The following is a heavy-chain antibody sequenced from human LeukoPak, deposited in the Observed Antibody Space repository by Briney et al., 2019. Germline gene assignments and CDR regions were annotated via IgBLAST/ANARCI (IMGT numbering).Heavy chain of an antibody. J-gene: IGHJ4*02. CDR2: IYPGDSDT. CDR3: ARQNDFRLDY. V-gene: IGHV5-51*01. Sequence: GESLKISCKGSGYTFSSYWIGWVRQMPGKGPEWMGIIYPGDSDTRYSPSLQGQVTISVDTSIGTAYLQWSSLKASDTAIYYCARQNDFRLDYCGQGTLVTVSS. CDR1: GYTFSSYW. D-gene: IGHD3-3*01.